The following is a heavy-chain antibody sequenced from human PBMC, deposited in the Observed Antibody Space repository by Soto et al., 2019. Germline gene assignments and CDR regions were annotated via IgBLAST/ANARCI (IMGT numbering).Heavy chain of an antibody. J-gene: IGHJ4*01. CDR2: VSPEEAIK. V-gene: IGHV3-30*18. CDR1: GLIVSSTY. Sequence: GGSLRLSCAASGLIVSSTYMHWVRQAPGKGLEWVAVVSPEEAIKIYSESVKGRFTVSRDNSKSTLYLQMDSLRPDDTAVYYCAKDMFRGVPDYFDYWGHGTLVTVSS. D-gene: IGHD3-10*01. CDR3: AKDMFRGVPDYFDY.